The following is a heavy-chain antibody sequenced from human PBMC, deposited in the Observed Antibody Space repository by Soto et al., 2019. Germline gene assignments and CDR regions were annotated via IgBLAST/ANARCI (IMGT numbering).Heavy chain of an antibody. CDR3: GRGGLAVSGTYDY. D-gene: IGHD6-19*01. CDR1: GYTFINYG. Sequence: VQLVQSGAEVKESGASVKVSCKASGYTFINYGVAWVRRAPGQGPEWMGWISGSNGDTKYAQNIQNRVSLTTDTSTNTAYMEPRSLRPDDPAIYFCGRGGLAVSGTYDYWGQGTLVTVSS. J-gene: IGHJ4*02. CDR2: ISGSNGDT. V-gene: IGHV1-18*01.